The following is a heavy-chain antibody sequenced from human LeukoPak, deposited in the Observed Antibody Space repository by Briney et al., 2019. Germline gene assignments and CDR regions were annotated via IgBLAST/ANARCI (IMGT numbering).Heavy chain of an antibody. Sequence: GASLQISCKGSGYRFTSYWIGWVRQMPGKGLEWMGIIYPGDSDTRYSPSFQGQVTISADKSISTAYLQWSSLKASDTAMYYCARRASGSYWDPWGQGTLVTVSS. CDR2: IYPGDSDT. CDR3: ARRASGSYWDP. J-gene: IGHJ5*02. CDR1: GYRFTSYW. V-gene: IGHV5-51*01. D-gene: IGHD1-26*01.